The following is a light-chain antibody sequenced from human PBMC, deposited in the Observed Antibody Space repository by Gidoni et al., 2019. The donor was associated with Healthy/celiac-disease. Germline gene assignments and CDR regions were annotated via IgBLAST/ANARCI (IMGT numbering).Light chain of an antibody. J-gene: IGLJ2*01. CDR3: QSSDSSGIYRVV. V-gene: IGLV3-25*03. Sequence: SYELTQPPSVSVSPGQTARITCSGDALPKQYAYWYQQKPGQAPVLVIYKDCERTPGTPERFSGSSSWTTVTLTISGFQSEDEADYYCQSSDSSGIYRVVFGVGTKLTVL. CDR1: ALPKQY. CDR2: KDC.